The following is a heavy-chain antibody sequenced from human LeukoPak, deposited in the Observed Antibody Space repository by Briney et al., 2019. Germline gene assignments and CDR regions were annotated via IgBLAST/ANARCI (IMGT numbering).Heavy chain of an antibody. D-gene: IGHD3-22*01. CDR1: GFTFSSCW. V-gene: IGHV3-74*01. Sequence: GGSLRLSCAASGFTFSSCWMHWVRQAPGKGLVWVSRINSDGSSTSHADSVKGRFTISRDNAKNTLYLQMNSLRAEDTAVYYCARELGVVITTGFDYWGQGTLVTVSS. CDR2: INSDGSST. J-gene: IGHJ4*02. CDR3: ARELGVVITTGFDY.